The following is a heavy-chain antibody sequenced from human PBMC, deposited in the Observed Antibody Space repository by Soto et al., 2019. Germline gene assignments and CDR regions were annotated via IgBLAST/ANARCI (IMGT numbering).Heavy chain of an antibody. J-gene: IGHJ4*02. V-gene: IGHV4-34*01. D-gene: IGHD1-1*01. CDR2: INHSGST. Sequence: SETLSLTCAVYGGSFSGYYWSWIRQPPGKGLEWIGEINHSGSTNYNPSLKSRVTISVDTSKNQFSLKLSSVTAADTAVYYCASGMPKGEKLEPLFDYWGQGTLVTVSS. CDR3: ASGMPKGEKLEPLFDY. CDR1: GGSFSGYY.